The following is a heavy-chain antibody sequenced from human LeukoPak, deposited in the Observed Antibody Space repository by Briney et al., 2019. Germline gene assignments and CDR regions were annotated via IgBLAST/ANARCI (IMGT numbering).Heavy chain of an antibody. CDR2: VHNSGVP. Sequence: SETLSLTCSVSGGSIESSPYWAWIRQSPGKGLEYIASVHNSGVPYYSPSFSSRVTISLDTSKNQFSLKRNSVTAADTAVYYCARVDGSCSGGSCPSGNWFDPWGQGTLVTVSS. J-gene: IGHJ5*02. D-gene: IGHD2-15*01. CDR1: GGSIESSPY. CDR3: ARVDGSCSGGSCPSGNWFDP. V-gene: IGHV4-39*07.